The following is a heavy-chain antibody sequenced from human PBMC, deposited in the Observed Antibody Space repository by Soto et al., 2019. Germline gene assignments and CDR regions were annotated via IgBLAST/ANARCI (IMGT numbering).Heavy chain of an antibody. D-gene: IGHD3-10*01. CDR3: ARARGDYYGSGSYSYYYYYGMDV. Sequence: SETLSLTCAVYGGSFSGYYWSWIRQPPGKGLEWIGEINHSGSTNYNPSLKSRVTISVDTSKNQFSLKLSSVTAADTAVYYCARARGDYYGSGSYSYYYYYGMDVWGQGTTVT. J-gene: IGHJ6*02. CDR2: INHSGST. V-gene: IGHV4-34*01. CDR1: GGSFSGYY.